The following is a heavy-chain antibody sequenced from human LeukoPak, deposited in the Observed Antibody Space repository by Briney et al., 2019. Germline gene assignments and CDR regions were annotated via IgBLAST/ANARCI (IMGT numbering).Heavy chain of an antibody. CDR3: ARDDLRLWSFDP. CDR1: GGSISSGPYY. CDR2: IYYSGST. J-gene: IGHJ5*02. V-gene: IGHV4-30-4*08. Sequence: SETLSLTCSVSGGSISSGPYYWSWIRQPPGKGLEWIGNIYYSGSTYYNPSLKSRLTISVDTSRNQFSLTLSSVTATDTAVYYCARDDLRLWSFDPWGQGTLVTVSS. D-gene: IGHD5/OR15-5a*01.